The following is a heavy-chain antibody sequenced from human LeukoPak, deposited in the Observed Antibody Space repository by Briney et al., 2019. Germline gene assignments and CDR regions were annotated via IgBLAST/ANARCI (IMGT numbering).Heavy chain of an antibody. J-gene: IGHJ6*04. V-gene: IGHV1-69*05. CDR3: ARDKIGGIQLWLGQGV. CDR1: GGTFSSYA. D-gene: IGHD5-18*01. CDR2: IIPIFGTA. Sequence: SVKVSRKASGGTFSSYAISWVRQAPGQGLEWMGGIIPIFGTANYAQKFQGRVTITTDESTSTAYMELSSLRSEDTAVYYCARDKIGGIQLWLGQGVWGKGTTVTVSS.